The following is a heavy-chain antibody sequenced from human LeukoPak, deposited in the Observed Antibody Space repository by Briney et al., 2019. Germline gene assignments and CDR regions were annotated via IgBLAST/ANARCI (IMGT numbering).Heavy chain of an antibody. V-gene: IGHV3-23*01. CDR1: GFTFSSYA. CDR3: AKAGHYGSGSYYSDY. Sequence: GGSLRLSCAASGFTFSSYAMTWVRQAPGKGLEWVSTISGSGTTTYYADSVKGRFTVSRDNSKNTLYLQMSSLRAGDTAVYYCAKAGHYGSGSYYSDYWGRGTLVTVSP. CDR2: ISGSGTTT. D-gene: IGHD3-10*01. J-gene: IGHJ4*02.